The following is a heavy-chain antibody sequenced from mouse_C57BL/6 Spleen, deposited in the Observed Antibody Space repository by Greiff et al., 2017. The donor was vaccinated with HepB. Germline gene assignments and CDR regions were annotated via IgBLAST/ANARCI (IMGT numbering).Heavy chain of an antibody. Sequence: QVHVKQSGAELVKPGASVKISCKASGYAFSSYWMNWVKQRPGKGLEWIGQIYPGDGDTNYNGKFKGKATLTADKSSSTAYMQLSSLTSEDSAVYFCARRGASGDFDYWGQGTTLTVSS. CDR2: IYPGDGDT. D-gene: IGHD6-1*01. V-gene: IGHV1-80*01. CDR1: GYAFSSYW. CDR3: ARRGASGDFDY. J-gene: IGHJ2*01.